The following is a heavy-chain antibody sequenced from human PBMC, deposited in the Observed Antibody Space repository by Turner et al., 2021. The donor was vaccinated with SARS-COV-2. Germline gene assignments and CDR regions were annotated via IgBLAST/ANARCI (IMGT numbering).Heavy chain of an antibody. J-gene: IGHJ4*02. Sequence: VQLVESGGGLIQPGGSLRLSCAAAGFTVSSYYMSWVSQATGKGLEWVSVIYSGGSTYYADSVKGRFTISRDNSNNSLYLQMNSLRAEDTAVYYCARDTTKWGQGTLVTVSS. CDR2: IYSGGST. CDR3: ARDTTK. D-gene: IGHD1-26*01. CDR1: GFTVSSYY. V-gene: IGHV3-53*01.